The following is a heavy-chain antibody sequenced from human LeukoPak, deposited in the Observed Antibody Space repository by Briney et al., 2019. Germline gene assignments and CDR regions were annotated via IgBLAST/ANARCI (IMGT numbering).Heavy chain of an antibody. J-gene: IGHJ5*02. CDR3: ARDGGVVVPVGWFDP. CDR2: ISAYNGNT. D-gene: IGHD2-2*01. V-gene: IGHV1-18*01. Sequence: GASVKVSCKASGYTFTSYGISWVRQAPGQGLEWMGWISAYNGNTNYAQKLQGRVTMTTDTSTSTAYMELRSLRSDDTAVYYCARDGGVVVPVGWFDPWGQGTLVTVSS. CDR1: GYTFTSYG.